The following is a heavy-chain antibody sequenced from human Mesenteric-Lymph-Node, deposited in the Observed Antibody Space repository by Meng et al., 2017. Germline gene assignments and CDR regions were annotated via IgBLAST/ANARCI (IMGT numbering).Heavy chain of an antibody. V-gene: IGHV3-33*08. CDR3: ARDRGSSAGRGGYLDL. CDR2: MWYDGSDK. D-gene: IGHD6-13*01. CDR1: GFTFSSYS. J-gene: IGHJ2*01. Sequence: VQLGESGGGLGQPGGSLRLSCAASGFTFSSYSMNWVRQAPGEGLEWVALMWYDGSDKYYSDSVKGRFTISRDNSKNTLYLQMNSLRAEDTAVYYCARDRGSSAGRGGYLDLWGRGTLVTVSS.